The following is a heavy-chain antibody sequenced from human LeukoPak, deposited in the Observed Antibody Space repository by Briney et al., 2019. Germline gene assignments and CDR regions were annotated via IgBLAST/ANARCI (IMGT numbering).Heavy chain of an antibody. V-gene: IGHV3-23*01. CDR2: ISSSGDST. CDR3: AKDRRYYYDSSGSLSNY. CDR1: GLTFRNYA. Sequence: GGSLRLSCAVSGLTFRNYALSWVRQAPGKGLEWVSAISSSGDSTLYADSVKGRFTISRDNSKNTLYLQMNSLRAEDTAVYYCAKDRRYYYDSSGSLSNYWGQGTLVTVSS. J-gene: IGHJ4*02. D-gene: IGHD3-22*01.